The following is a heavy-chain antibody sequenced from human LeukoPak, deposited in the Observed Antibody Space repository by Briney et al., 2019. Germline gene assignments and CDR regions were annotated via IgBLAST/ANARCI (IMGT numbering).Heavy chain of an antibody. Sequence: PGGSLRLSCAASGFTFNNYAMSWVRQAPGKGLEWVAVISYDGSNKYYADSVKGRFTISRDNSKNTLYLQMNSLRAEDTAVYYCASYSSSWYYWGQGTLVTVSS. CDR3: ASYSSSWYY. CDR1: GFTFNNYA. D-gene: IGHD6-13*01. CDR2: ISYDGSNK. V-gene: IGHV3-30-3*01. J-gene: IGHJ4*02.